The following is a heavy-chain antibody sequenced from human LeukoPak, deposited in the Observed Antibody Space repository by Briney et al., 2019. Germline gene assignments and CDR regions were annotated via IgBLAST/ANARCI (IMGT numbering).Heavy chain of an antibody. CDR2: ISSSSSYI. Sequence: GGSLRLSCAASGFTLGSYSMNWVRQAPGKGLEWVSSISSSSSYIYYADSVKGRFTISRDNAKNSLYLQMNSLRAEDTALYYCAKDPGYSGAFDIWGQGTMVTVSS. V-gene: IGHV3-21*04. CDR1: GFTLGSYS. D-gene: IGHD3-22*01. J-gene: IGHJ3*02. CDR3: AKDPGYSGAFDI.